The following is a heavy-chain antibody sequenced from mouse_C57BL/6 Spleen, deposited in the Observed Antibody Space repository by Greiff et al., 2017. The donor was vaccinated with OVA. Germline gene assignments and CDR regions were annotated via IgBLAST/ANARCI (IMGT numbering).Heavy chain of an antibody. J-gene: IGHJ3*01. CDR1: GFTFSSYA. CDR2: ISDGGSYT. V-gene: IGHV5-4*01. CDR3: AREYYYGSSYVAY. Sequence: EVQRVESGGGLVKPGGSLKLSCAASGFTFSSYAMSWVRQTPEKRLEWVATISDGGSYTYYPDNVKGRFTISRDNAKNNLYMQMSQLKSEDTAMYYCAREYYYGSSYVAYGGQGTLVTVSA. D-gene: IGHD1-1*01.